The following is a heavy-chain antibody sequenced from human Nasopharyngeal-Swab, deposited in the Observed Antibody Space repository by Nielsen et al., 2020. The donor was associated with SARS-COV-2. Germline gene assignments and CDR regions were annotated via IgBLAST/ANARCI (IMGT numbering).Heavy chain of an antibody. CDR2: IWYDGTNT. Sequence: GEFLKISCAASGFTFSRYSMHWVRQAPGKGLEWVTLIWYDGTNTYYADSVKGRFTISRDNSKNTVYLHMNSLRAEDTAIYYCAKGFLDYYYYMDVWGKGTTVTVSS. V-gene: IGHV3-33*06. D-gene: IGHD3-10*01. CDR1: GFTFSRYS. CDR3: AKGFLDYYYYMDV. J-gene: IGHJ6*03.